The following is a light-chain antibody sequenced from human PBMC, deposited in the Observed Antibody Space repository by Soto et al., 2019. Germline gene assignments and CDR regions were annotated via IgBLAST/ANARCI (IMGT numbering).Light chain of an antibody. CDR3: EQYDNVPLT. CDR2: EAS. CDR1: QDITND. V-gene: IGKV1-33*01. Sequence: DIQMTQSPSSLSASVGDRVTITCQASQDITNDLNWYQQKPGKAPKVLIYEASNLKTGVPSRFSGSGSGTDFTFPISSLQPEDIATSFFEQYDNVPLTFGGGTKVEIK. J-gene: IGKJ4*01.